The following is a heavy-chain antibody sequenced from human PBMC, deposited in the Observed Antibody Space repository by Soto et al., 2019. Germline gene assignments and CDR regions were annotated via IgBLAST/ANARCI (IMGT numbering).Heavy chain of an antibody. CDR3: VGSSGY. CDR2: IYYSGST. Sequence: PSETLSLTCTVSGGSISSGGYYWNWIRQHPGKGLEWIGYIYYSGSTYYNPSLKSRLTISVDTSKNQFSLKLSSVTAADTAVYYCVGSSGYWGQGTLVTVSS. D-gene: IGHD6-6*01. V-gene: IGHV4-31*03. CDR1: GGSISSGGYY. J-gene: IGHJ4*02.